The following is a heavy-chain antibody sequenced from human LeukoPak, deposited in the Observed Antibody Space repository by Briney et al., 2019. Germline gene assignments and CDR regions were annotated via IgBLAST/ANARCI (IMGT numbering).Heavy chain of an antibody. Sequence: GGSLRLSCAASGFPFSSYAMSWVRQAPGKRLEWVANIKQDGSEKYYVDSVKGRFTISRDNANNSLYLQMNSLRAEDTAVYYWARGRGGLLWFGEFNSWGQGTLVTVSA. CDR2: IKQDGSEK. CDR1: GFPFSSYA. D-gene: IGHD3-10*01. J-gene: IGHJ4*02. CDR3: ARGRGGLLWFGEFNS. V-gene: IGHV3-7*01.